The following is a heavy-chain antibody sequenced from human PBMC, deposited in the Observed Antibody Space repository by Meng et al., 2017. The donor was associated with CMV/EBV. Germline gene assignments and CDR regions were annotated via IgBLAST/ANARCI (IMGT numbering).Heavy chain of an antibody. CDR3: ARAQRITIFGVAKNYYYYGMDV. Sequence: SVKVSCKASGGTFSSYAISWVRQAPGQGLEWMGGIIPIFGTANYAQKFQGRVTITTDESTSTAYMELSSLRSEDTAVYYCARAQRITIFGVAKNYYYYGMDVWGQGTTVPSP. V-gene: IGHV1-69*05. D-gene: IGHD3-3*01. J-gene: IGHJ6*02. CDR2: IIPIFGTA. CDR1: GGTFSSYA.